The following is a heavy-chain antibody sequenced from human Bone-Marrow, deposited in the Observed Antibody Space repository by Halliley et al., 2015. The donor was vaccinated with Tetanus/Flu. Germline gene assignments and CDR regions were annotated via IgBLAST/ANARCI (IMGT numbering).Heavy chain of an antibody. CDR3: ARGPSRLPANHYGLDV. Sequence: TLSLTCAIYGGSFSGYDWSFIRQSPGKGLEWIGEINDSETTNYNPSLKSRVTISVDTSKNQFSLRLNSVTAADTGVCYCARGPSRLPANHYGLDVWGQGSTVTVSS. CDR1: GGSFSGYD. D-gene: IGHD2-21*01. V-gene: IGHV4-34*01. J-gene: IGHJ6*02. CDR2: INDSETT.